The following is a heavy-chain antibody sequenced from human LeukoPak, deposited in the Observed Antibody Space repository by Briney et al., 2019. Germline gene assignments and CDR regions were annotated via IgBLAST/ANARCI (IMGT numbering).Heavy chain of an antibody. CDR2: FYVGGAT. D-gene: IGHD5-24*01. CDR1: GFSVTNNY. CDR3: ARGDGYNFFDY. V-gene: IGHV3-53*01. J-gene: IGHJ4*02. Sequence: GGSLRLSCAVSGFSVTNNYMSWVRQAPGKGLEWASAFYVGGATYYAASVKGRFTISRDNSENTLYLQMKSLRAEDTAVYYCARGDGYNFFDYWGQGTLVTVSS.